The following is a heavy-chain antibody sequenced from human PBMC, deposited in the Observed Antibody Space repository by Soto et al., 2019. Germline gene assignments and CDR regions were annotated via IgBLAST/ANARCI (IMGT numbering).Heavy chain of an antibody. CDR2: ISGYSDNT. V-gene: IGHV1-18*01. J-gene: IGHJ4*02. CDR3: ARGHAGTVGPSDY. CDR1: SYTFTDYG. Sequence: QVQLVQSGAEVKKPGASVKVSCKGSSYTFTDYGISWVRQAPGQGLEWMGWISGYSDNTNYAQKFQGRVTMTTDTSTSTAYMELRSLRSDDTAVYFCARGHAGTVGPSDYWGQGTLVTVSS. D-gene: IGHD1-26*01.